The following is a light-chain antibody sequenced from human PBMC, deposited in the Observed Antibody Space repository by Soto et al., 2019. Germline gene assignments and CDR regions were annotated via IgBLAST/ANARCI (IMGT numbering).Light chain of an antibody. CDR1: TGTVTSGHY. V-gene: IGLV7-46*01. CDR2: DTS. J-gene: IGLJ2*01. CDR3: LVSYSGARV. Sequence: QAVVTQEPSLTVSPGGTVTLTCGSSTGTVTSGHYPYWFQQKPGQAPRTLIYDTSDKHSWTPARFSGSLLGGKAALTLSGAQPEDEADYYCLVSYSGARVFGGGSKVTVL.